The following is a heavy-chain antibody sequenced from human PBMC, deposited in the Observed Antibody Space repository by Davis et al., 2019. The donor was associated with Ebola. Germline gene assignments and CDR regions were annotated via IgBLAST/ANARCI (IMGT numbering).Heavy chain of an antibody. J-gene: IGHJ5*02. Sequence: PGGSLRLSCAASGFTFSRYWMHWVRQAPGKGLEYVSVISPNGDTTFYTSSVKGRFTISRDNSRNTLYLQMGSLRVEDMGVYYCAKDSGSNQGWFDPWGQGTLVTVSS. V-gene: IGHV3-64*01. CDR2: ISPNGDTT. D-gene: IGHD1-14*01. CDR1: GFTFSRYW. CDR3: AKDSGSNQGWFDP.